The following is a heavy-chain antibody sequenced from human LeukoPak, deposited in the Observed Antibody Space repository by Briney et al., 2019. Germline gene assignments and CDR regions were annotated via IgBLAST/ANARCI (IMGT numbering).Heavy chain of an antibody. D-gene: IGHD3-3*01. CDR2: IRYDGSDK. CDR3: AKDLGVYDFWSGYSPFDY. V-gene: IGHV3-30*02. J-gene: IGHJ4*02. CDR1: RFIFSSYG. Sequence: GGSLRLSCAASRFIFSSYGMHWVRQAPGKGLEWVAFIRYDGSDKNHADSVKGRFTISRDNSKDTLYLQMNTLREEDTAVYYCAKDLGVYDFWSGYSPFDYWGQGALVTVSS.